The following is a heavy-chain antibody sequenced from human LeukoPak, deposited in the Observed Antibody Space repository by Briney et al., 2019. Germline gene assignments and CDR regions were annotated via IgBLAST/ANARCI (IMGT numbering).Heavy chain of an antibody. CDR2: ISSSSSYI. J-gene: IGHJ3*02. CDR1: GFTFSSYS. V-gene: IGHV3-21*01. D-gene: IGHD3-10*01. CDR3: ARAMVRGSAFDI. Sequence: GGSLRLSCAASGFTFSSYSMNWVRQAPGEGLEWVSSISSSSSYISYANSVKGRFTISRDNAKNSLYLQMNSLRAEDTAVYYCARAMVRGSAFDIWGQGTMVTVSS.